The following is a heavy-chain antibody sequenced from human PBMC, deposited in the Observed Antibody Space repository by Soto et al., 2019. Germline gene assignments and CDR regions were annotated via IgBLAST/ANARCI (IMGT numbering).Heavy chain of an antibody. CDR3: AIGMGRYFDL. CDR1: GDSISNFY. CDR2: ISARGRS. D-gene: IGHD2-8*01. Sequence: QVQLQESGPGLVKPSETLSLTCTVSGDSISNFYWSWIRQPTGKGLESLGRISARGRSNYNHSLRSRVAMSLDKSKYQFALRLTSLSAADTAVYFCAIGMGRYFDLWGRGTLVTVFS. V-gene: IGHV4-4*07. J-gene: IGHJ2*01.